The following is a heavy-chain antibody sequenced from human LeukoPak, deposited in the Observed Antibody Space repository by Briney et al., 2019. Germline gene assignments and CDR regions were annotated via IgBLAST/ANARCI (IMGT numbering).Heavy chain of an antibody. D-gene: IGHD6-19*01. CDR2: IFSRGGA. CDR1: GGSITGFF. Sequence: PSETLSLTCAVSGGSITGFFWTWIRQPAGEGLQYIGRIFSRGGANYNPSLQSRVAMSVDTSQNLFSLKLTSVPAADTAVYFCARVATPDVSSPLDFWGQGILVTVSS. J-gene: IGHJ4*02. V-gene: IGHV4-4*07. CDR3: ARVATPDVSSPLDF.